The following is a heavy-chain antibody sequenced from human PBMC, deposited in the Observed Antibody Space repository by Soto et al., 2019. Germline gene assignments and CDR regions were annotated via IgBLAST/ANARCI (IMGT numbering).Heavy chain of an antibody. CDR2: IYCSGIT. Sequence: QLQLQESGPGLVKPSETLSLTCIVSGGSISSSSYYWGWIRQPPGKGLEWIGSIYCSGITSYNTSLTSRVTISVDTSKNQFSLKLSSGTAADTAVYYCARRDSSPPSRYGGQGTLVTVSS. CDR1: GGSISSSSYY. CDR3: ARRDSSPPSRY. J-gene: IGHJ4*02. D-gene: IGHD2-15*01. V-gene: IGHV4-39*01.